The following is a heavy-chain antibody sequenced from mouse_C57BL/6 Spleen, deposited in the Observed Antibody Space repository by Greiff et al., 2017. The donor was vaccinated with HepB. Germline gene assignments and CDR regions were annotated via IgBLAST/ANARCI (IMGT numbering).Heavy chain of an antibody. Sequence: EVKLVESGGGLVQPKGSLKLSCAASGFSFNTYAMNWVRQAPGKGLEWVARIRSKSNNYATYYADSVKDRFTISRDDSESMLYLQMNNLKTEDTAMYYCVRGVYDGYPAWFAYWGQGTLVTVSA. D-gene: IGHD2-3*01. CDR2: IRSKSNNYAT. CDR3: VRGVYDGYPAWFAY. V-gene: IGHV10-1*01. CDR1: GFSFNTYA. J-gene: IGHJ3*01.